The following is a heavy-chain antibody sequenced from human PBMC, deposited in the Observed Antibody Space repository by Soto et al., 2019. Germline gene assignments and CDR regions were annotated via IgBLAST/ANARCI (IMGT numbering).Heavy chain of an antibody. Sequence: QVQLVQSGAEVKKPGASVKVSCKASGYTFVAFDIAWVRQASGQGLEWVGWVNPDTGDTAYKREFQGRLSMTRDTSINTVYMELSSLTPDDTAMYFCVIQAGGASTPGDDYWGQGTLVTVSP. V-gene: IGHV1-8*01. J-gene: IGHJ4*02. D-gene: IGHD2-15*01. CDR2: VNPDTGDT. CDR1: GYTFVAFD. CDR3: VIQAGGASTPGDDY.